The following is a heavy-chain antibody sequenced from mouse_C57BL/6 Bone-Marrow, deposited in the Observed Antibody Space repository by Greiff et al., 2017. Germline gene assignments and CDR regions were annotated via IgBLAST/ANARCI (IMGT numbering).Heavy chain of an antibody. V-gene: IGHV1-55*01. D-gene: IGHD1-1*01. J-gene: IGHJ2*01. CDR1: GYTFTSYW. Sequence: VQLQQSGAELVKPGASVKMSCKASGYTFTSYWITWVKQRPGQGLEWIGDIYPGSGSTNYNEKFKSKATLTVDTSSSTAYMQLSSLTSEDSAVYYSARGRLDITTDYWGQGTTLTVSS. CDR3: ARGRLDITTDY. CDR2: IYPGSGST.